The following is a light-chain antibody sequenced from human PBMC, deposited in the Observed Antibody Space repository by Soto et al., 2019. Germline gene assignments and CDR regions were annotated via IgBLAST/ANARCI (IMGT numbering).Light chain of an antibody. V-gene: IGKV2-28*01. CDR1: QSPVDGDGITS. CDR3: LQALQTRK. J-gene: IGKJ1*01. Sequence: DIVMTQTPLSLLVTLGQPASISCSSSQSPVDGDGITSLSWLHQKPGQSPQLLIYLGSNRASGVPDRFSGSGSGIDFTLKISRVEAEDVGFYYCLQALQTRKFGQGNKVDIK. CDR2: LGS.